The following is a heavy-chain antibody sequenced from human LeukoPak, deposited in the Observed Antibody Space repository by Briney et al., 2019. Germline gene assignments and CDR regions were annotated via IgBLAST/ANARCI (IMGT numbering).Heavy chain of an antibody. CDR2: INWNGGST. CDR3: ARTIFGVVIRRRGAFDI. CDR1: GFTFDDYG. J-gene: IGHJ3*02. V-gene: IGHV3-20*04. Sequence: GGSLRLSCAASGFTFDDYGMSWVRQAPGKGLEWVSGINWNGGSTGYADSVKGRFTISRDNAKNSLYLQMNSLRAEDTAVYYCARTIFGVVIRRRGAFDIWGQGTMVTVSS. D-gene: IGHD3-3*01.